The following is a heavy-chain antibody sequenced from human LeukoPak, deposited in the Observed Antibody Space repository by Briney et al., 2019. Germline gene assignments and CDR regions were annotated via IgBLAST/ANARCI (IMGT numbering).Heavy chain of an antibody. CDR1: GGTFSSYA. Sequence: SVKVSCKASGGTFSSYAISWVRQAPGQGLEWMGRIIPILGIANYAQKFQGRVTITADKSTSTAYMELSSLRSEDTAVYYCARDAGGGGYRSIGWFDPWGQGTLVTVSS. J-gene: IGHJ5*02. CDR2: IIPILGIA. CDR3: ARDAGGGGYRSIGWFDP. V-gene: IGHV1-69*04. D-gene: IGHD5-12*01.